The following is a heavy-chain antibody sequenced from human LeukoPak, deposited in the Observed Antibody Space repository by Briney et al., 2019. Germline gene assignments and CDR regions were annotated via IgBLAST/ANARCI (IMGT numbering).Heavy chain of an antibody. CDR2: GYYSGST. V-gene: IGHV4-39*01. CDR1: GGSINSNSFY. Sequence: SETLSLTCTVSGGSINSNSFYWGWIRQPPGKGLEWIGSGYYSGSTSYNPSLKGRVTISVDTSRTQFSLRLSSVTAADTAVYFCARLRAIGTPPTYDYWGQGTLVTVSS. CDR3: ARLRAIGTPPTYDY. J-gene: IGHJ4*02.